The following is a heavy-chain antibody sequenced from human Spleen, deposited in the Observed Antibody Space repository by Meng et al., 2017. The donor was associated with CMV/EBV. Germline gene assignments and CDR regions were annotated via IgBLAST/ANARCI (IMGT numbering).Heavy chain of an antibody. J-gene: IGHJ4*02. V-gene: IGHV4-30-4*08. D-gene: IGHD2-2*01. CDR1: GDSINSGDYY. CDR3: ARAGVVPAVDY. Sequence: SETLSLTCTVSGDSINSGDYYWNWIRQPPGKGLEWIGYIYYSGDTYYNPSLKSRITISVDTSKNHFSLNLSSVTAADTAVYYFARAGVVPAVDYWGQGTLVTVSS. CDR2: IYYSGDT.